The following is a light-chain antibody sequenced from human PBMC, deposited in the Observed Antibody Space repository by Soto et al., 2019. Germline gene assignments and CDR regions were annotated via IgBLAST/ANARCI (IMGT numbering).Light chain of an antibody. CDR2: DAS. CDR1: QSISSW. J-gene: IGKJ4*01. Sequence: DIQMTQSPSTLSASVGDRVTITCRASQSISSWLAWYQQKPGKAPKVLIYDASSLKGGVPSRFSGSGSGTDFALTITSLQAEDFATYYCQQLRMYPSTFGGGTKVDI. V-gene: IGKV1-5*01. CDR3: QQLRMYPST.